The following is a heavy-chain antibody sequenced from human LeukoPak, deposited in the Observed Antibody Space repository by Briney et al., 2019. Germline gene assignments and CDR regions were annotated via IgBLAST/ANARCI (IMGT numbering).Heavy chain of an antibody. Sequence: SGGSLRLSCEASGFTLSTYWMNWVRQVPGKGLDWVANINPDGSGKRYVDSVKGRFTIARDNADNSLSLQMNSLRAEDMAVYYCASWGAGGNSWGQGTLVTVSS. J-gene: IGHJ4*02. CDR2: INPDGSGK. V-gene: IGHV3-7*01. CDR1: GFTLSTYW. D-gene: IGHD3-16*01. CDR3: ASWGAGGNS.